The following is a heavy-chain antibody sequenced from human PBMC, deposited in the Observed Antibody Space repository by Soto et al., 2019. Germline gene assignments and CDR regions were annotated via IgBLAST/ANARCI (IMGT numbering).Heavy chain of an antibody. CDR1: SGSISSSTYY. CDR2: IYYSGST. V-gene: IGHV4-39*01. CDR3: VRTYYYDSTLDY. D-gene: IGHD3-22*01. Sequence: SETLSLTCTVSSGSISSSTYYWGWIRQPPGEGLEWIGSIYYSGSTYFNSSLQSRVTISVNTSKKQLSLNLRSVTAADTAVYYCVRTYYYDSTLDYWGQGTLVTVPS. J-gene: IGHJ4*02.